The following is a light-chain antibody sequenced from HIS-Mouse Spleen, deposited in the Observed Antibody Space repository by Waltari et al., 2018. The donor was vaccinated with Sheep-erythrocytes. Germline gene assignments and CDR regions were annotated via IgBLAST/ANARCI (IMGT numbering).Light chain of an antibody. V-gene: IGLV2-23*01. CDR3: CSYAGSSTPWV. CDR1: SSDVGSYNL. CDR2: EGS. Sequence: QSALTQPASVSGSPGQSITISCTGTSSDVGSYNLVSWYQQHPGKDPKLMIYEGSKLPSAVSNRFSGSQSGNTASLTISGLQAEDEADYYCCSYAGSSTPWVFGGGTKLTVL. J-gene: IGLJ3*02.